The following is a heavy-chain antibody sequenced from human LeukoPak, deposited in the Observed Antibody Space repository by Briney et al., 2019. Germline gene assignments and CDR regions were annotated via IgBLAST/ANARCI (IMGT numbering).Heavy chain of an antibody. J-gene: IGHJ4*02. Sequence: GGSLRLSCAVSGFTVSGNYTSWIRQGPGKGLEWVSLIYSDDTTLYADSVKGRFTISRDISKNTLYLQMSSLSAEDTAVYYCARRAGGYSHPYDYWGQGVLVTVSS. D-gene: IGHD4-23*01. V-gene: IGHV3-53*01. CDR3: ARRAGGYSHPYDY. CDR2: IYSDDTT. CDR1: GFTVSGNY.